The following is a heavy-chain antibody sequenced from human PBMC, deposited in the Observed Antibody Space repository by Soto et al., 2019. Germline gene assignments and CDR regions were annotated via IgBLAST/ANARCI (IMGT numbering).Heavy chain of an antibody. Sequence: SETLSLTCAVSGYSISSGYYWGWIRQPPGKGLEWIGSIYHSGSTYYNPSLKSRVTISVDTSKNQFSLKLSSVTAADTAVYYCARDLLVATIFDGPDVGFDYWGQGTLVTVSS. V-gene: IGHV4-38-2*02. D-gene: IGHD5-12*01. CDR2: IYHSGST. CDR3: ARDLLVATIFDGPDVGFDY. J-gene: IGHJ4*02. CDR1: GYSISSGYY.